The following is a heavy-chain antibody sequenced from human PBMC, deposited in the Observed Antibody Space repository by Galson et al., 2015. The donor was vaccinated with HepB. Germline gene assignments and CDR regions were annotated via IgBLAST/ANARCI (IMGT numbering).Heavy chain of an antibody. CDR1: GFTFSSYA. Sequence: SLRLPCAASGFTFSSYAMSWVRQAPGKGLEWVSAISGSGGSTYYADSVKGRFTISRDNSKNTLYLQMNSLRAEDTAVYYCAKDPYDGGLRYFDWLLYFTADYWGQGTLVTVSS. D-gene: IGHD3-9*01. V-gene: IGHV3-23*01. CDR2: ISGSGGST. CDR3: AKDPYDGGLRYFDWLLYFTADY. J-gene: IGHJ4*02.